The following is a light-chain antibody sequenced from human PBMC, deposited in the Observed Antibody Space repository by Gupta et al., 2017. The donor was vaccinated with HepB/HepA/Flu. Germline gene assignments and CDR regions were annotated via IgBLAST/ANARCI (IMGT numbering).Light chain of an antibody. Sequence: SYVLTQPPSVSVAPGQTATIPCGGNNIGSKSVHWYQQRPGQAPVLVMYTNSDRPSGIPERGSGSNSGNTATLTISRGEAGDEADYFCQVSEGSRDQYWVFGGGTKLTVL. V-gene: IGLV3-21*01. J-gene: IGLJ3*02. CDR2: TNS. CDR1: NIGSKS. CDR3: QVSEGSRDQYWV.